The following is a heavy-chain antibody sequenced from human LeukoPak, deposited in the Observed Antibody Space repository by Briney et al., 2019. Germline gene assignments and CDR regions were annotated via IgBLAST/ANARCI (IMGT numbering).Heavy chain of an antibody. D-gene: IGHD3-16*02. Sequence: PSETLSLTCTVSGGSISSGSYYWSWIRQPAGKGLEWIGRIYTSGSTNYNPSLKSRVTISVDTSKNQFSLKLSSVTAADTAVYYCATKYDYVWGSYRYTRSRGLSFDYWGQGTLVTVSS. CDR3: ATKYDYVWGSYRYTRSRGLSFDY. CDR1: GGSISSGSYY. CDR2: IYTSGST. V-gene: IGHV4-61*02. J-gene: IGHJ4*02.